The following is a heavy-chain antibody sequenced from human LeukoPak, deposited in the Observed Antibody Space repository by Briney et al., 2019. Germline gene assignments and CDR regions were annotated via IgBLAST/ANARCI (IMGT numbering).Heavy chain of an antibody. D-gene: IGHD6-6*01. Sequence: SETLSLNCAVYGGSFSGYYWGWIRQPPGKGPEWIGEINHSGSTNHNPSLKSRVTISVDASKNQFPLKLSSVTAADTSVYYCARAGGRVGSSLDFDYWGQGTPVTVSS. CDR3: ARAGGRVGSSLDFDY. CDR2: INHSGST. V-gene: IGHV4-34*01. CDR1: GGSFSGYY. J-gene: IGHJ4*02.